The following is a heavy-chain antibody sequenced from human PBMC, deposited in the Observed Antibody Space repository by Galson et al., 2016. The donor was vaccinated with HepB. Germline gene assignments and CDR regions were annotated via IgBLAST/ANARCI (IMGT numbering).Heavy chain of an antibody. CDR2: ISAYNGNT. V-gene: IGHV1-18*04. J-gene: IGHJ4*02. CDR1: GYRFSSYG. Sequence: SVKVSCKASGYRFSSYGITWVRRAPGQGLEWMGWISAYNGNTNYEQKIQARVTLTTDRSTSTAYMELRSLRSDDTAVNFCARARGMYASSALDYWGQGTLVTVSS. CDR3: ARARGMYASSALDY. D-gene: IGHD2-8*01.